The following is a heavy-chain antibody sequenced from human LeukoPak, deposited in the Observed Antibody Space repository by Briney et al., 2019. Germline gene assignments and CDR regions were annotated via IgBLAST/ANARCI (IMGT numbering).Heavy chain of an antibody. J-gene: IGHJ3*02. CDR1: GGSISSGSYY. CDR3: ARVPGIAVAGTEDAFDI. CDR2: IYTSGST. V-gene: IGHV4-61*02. Sequence: ASQTLSLTCTVSGGSISSGSYYWSWIRQPAGKGLEWIGRIYTSGSTNYNPSLKTRVTISVDKSKNQFSMKLSSVTAGDPAVYYCARVPGIAVAGTEDAFDIWGQGTMVTVSS. D-gene: IGHD6-19*01.